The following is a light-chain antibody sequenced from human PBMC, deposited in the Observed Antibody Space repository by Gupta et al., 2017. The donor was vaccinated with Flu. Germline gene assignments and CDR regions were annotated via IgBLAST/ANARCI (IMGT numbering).Light chain of an antibody. CDR3: QVWDSSTGV. CDR2: QDT. CDR1: KLGDKF. V-gene: IGLV3-1*01. J-gene: IGLJ2*01. Sequence: TCSGDKLGDKFACWYQQKPGQSPTLVIYQDTKRPSRIPERFSGSNSGNTATLTISGTQAMDEADYYCQVWDSSTGVFGGGTKVTVL.